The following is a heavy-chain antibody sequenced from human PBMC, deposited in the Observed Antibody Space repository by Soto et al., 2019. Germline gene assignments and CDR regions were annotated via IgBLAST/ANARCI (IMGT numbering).Heavy chain of an antibody. CDR3: TRSPAL. CDR2: IYHSGST. V-gene: IGHV4-30-2*01. CDR1: GGSISSGGYS. J-gene: IGHJ2*01. Sequence: QLHLQESGSGLVKPSQTLSLTCAVSGGSISSGGYSWSWIRQPPGKGLEWTGYIYHSGSTYYNPSLESSGTISVDGTENQFSLKPRSVSAADTAAYYCTRSPALWGRGTLVTASS.